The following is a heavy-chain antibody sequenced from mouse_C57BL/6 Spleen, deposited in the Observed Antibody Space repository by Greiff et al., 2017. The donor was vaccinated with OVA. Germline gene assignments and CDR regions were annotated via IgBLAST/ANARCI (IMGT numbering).Heavy chain of an antibody. CDR3: ARVGGGDWYFDV. V-gene: IGHV5-16*01. Sequence: DVKLVESEGGLVQPGSSMKLSCTASGFTFSDYYMAWVRQVPETGLEWVANINYDGSSTYYLDSLKSRFIISRDNAKNILYLQMSSLKSEDTATYYCARVGGGDWYFDVWGTGTTVTVSS. CDR2: INYDGSST. J-gene: IGHJ1*03. CDR1: GFTFSDYY.